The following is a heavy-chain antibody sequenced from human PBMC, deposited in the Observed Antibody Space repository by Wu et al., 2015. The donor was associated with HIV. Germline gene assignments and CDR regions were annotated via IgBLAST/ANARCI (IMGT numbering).Heavy chain of an antibody. J-gene: IGHJ3*02. V-gene: IGHV1-69*12. D-gene: IGHD4-11*01. CDR3: ASGARDYSNSVIAFDI. CDR2: IIPIFGTA. Sequence: QVQLVQSGAEVKKPGSSVKVSCKASGGTFSSYAISWVRQAPGQGLEWMGGIIPIFGTANYAQKFQGRVTITADESTSTAYMELSSLRSEDTAVYYCASGARDYSNSVIAFDIWGQGTMVTVSS. CDR1: GGTFSSYA.